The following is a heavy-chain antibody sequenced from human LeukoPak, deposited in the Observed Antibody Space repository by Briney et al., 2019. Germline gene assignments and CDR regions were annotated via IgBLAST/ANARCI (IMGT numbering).Heavy chain of an antibody. CDR2: ISASGGST. V-gene: IGHV3-23*01. J-gene: IGHJ5*02. CDR3: ARDLNRNWFDP. CDR1: GFTFSSYD. D-gene: IGHD1-14*01. Sequence: GGSLRLSCVDSGFTFSSYDMSWVRQIPGKGLEWVSAISASGGSTYYADSVKGRFTIPRDNSKSTLYLQMNSLRADDTAIFYCARDLNRNWFDPWGQGTLVTVSS.